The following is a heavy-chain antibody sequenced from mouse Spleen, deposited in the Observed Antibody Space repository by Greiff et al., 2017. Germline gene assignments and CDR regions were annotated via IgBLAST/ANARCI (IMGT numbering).Heavy chain of an antibody. D-gene: IGHD2-3*01. CDR1: GFSLTSYG. Sequence: VQLQQSGPGLVQPSQSLSITCTVSGFSLTSYGVHWVRQSPGKGLEWLGVIWSGGSTDYNAAFISRLSISKDNSKSQVFFKMNSLQADDTAIYYCATHDGYSLAYWGQGTLVTVSA. CDR3: ATHDGYSLAY. J-gene: IGHJ3*01. CDR2: IWSGGST. V-gene: IGHV2-2*01.